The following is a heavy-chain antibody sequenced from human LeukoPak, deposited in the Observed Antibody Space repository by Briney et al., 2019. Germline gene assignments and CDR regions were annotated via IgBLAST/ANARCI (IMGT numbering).Heavy chain of an antibody. J-gene: IGHJ5*02. Sequence: SETLSLTCAVYGGSFSGYYWSWIRQPPGKGLEWIGEINHSGSTNYNPSLKSRVTISVDTSKNQFSLKLSSVTAADTAVYYCARRSPYYYGSGNWFDPWGQGTLVTVSS. D-gene: IGHD3-10*01. V-gene: IGHV4-34*01. CDR3: ARRSPYYYGSGNWFDP. CDR2: INHSGST. CDR1: GGSFSGYY.